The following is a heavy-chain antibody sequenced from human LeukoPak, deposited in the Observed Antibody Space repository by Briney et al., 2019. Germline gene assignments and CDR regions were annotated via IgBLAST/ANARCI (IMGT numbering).Heavy chain of an antibody. CDR3: ATTRYCSSTSCQLFDY. Sequence: SETLSLTCTVSGGSISSYYWSWIRQPPGKGLEWIGYICHSGSTYYNPSLKSRVTILVDRSKNQFSLKLSSVTAADTAVYYCATTRYCSSTSCQLFDYWGQGTLVTVSS. D-gene: IGHD2-2*01. J-gene: IGHJ4*02. CDR2: ICHSGST. V-gene: IGHV4-59*12. CDR1: GGSISSYY.